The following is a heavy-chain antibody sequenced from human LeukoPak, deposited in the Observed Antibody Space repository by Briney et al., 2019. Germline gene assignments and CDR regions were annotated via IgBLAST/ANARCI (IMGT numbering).Heavy chain of an antibody. Sequence: SGGSLRLSCAASGFTFSDYYMSWIRQAPGKGLEWVSYISSSGSTIYYADSVKGRFTISRDNAENSLYLQMNSLRAEDTAVYYCARDIIAARPDDAFDIWGQGTMVTVSS. J-gene: IGHJ3*02. CDR2: ISSSGSTI. V-gene: IGHV3-11*01. D-gene: IGHD6-6*01. CDR3: ARDIIAARPDDAFDI. CDR1: GFTFSDYY.